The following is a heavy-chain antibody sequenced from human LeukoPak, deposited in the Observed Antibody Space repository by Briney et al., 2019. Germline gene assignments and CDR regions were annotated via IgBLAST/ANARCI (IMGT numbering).Heavy chain of an antibody. CDR2: IYTSGST. D-gene: IGHD1-26*01. V-gene: IGHV4-4*07. CDR1: GGSISSYY. J-gene: IGHJ5*02. Sequence: TSETLSLTCTVSGGSISSYYWSWIRQPAGKGLEWIGRIYTSGSTNYNPSLKSRVTMSVDTSKNQFSLKLSSVTAADTAVYYCARGRGRGSYYRFNWFDPWGQGTLVTVSS. CDR3: ARGRGRGSYYRFNWFDP.